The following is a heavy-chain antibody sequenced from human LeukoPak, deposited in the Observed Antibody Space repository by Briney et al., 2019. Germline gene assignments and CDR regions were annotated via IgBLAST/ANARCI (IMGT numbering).Heavy chain of an antibody. D-gene: IGHD4-17*01. V-gene: IGHV3-48*03. J-gene: IGHJ4*02. CDR2: ISSSGSTI. Sequence: GGSLRLSCAASGFTFSSYEMNWVRQAPGKGLEWVSYISSSGSTIYYADSVKGRFTISRDNAKNSLYLQMNSLRAEDMALYYCAKDKGGYGDSYFDYWGQGTLVTVSS. CDR3: AKDKGGYGDSYFDY. CDR1: GFTFSSYE.